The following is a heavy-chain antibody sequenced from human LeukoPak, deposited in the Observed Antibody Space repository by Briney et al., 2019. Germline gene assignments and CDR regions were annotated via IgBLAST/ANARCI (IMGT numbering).Heavy chain of an antibody. V-gene: IGHV5-51*01. CDR3: ASLRSYSDAFDI. CDR1: GYTITSYW. CDR2: IYPGDSDT. D-gene: IGHD2-21*01. J-gene: IGHJ3*02. Sequence: GESLKISCQGSGYTITSYWIAWVRQMPGEGLEWMGIIYPGDSDTRYSPSFQGQATISADKSISTAFLQWSSLRASDSAMYYCASLRSYSDAFDIWGQGTMVTVSS.